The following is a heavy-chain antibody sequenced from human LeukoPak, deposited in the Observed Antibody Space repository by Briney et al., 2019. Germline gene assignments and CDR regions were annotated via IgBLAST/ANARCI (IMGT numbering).Heavy chain of an antibody. J-gene: IGHJ4*02. Sequence: GGPLRLSCAASGFTFSSYAMHWVRQAPGKGLEWVAVISYDGSNKYYADSVKGRFTISRDNSKNTLYLQMNSLRAEDTAVYYCARDLSRGRYYFDYWGQGTLVTVSS. CDR2: ISYDGSNK. D-gene: IGHD3-10*01. V-gene: IGHV3-30*04. CDR3: ARDLSRGRYYFDY. CDR1: GFTFSSYA.